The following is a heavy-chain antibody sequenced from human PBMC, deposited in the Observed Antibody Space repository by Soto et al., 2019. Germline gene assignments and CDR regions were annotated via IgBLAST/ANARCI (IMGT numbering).Heavy chain of an antibody. CDR1: GGTFSSYS. CDR3: ARDYGSYHYYYYGMDV. V-gene: IGHV1-69*13. Sequence: ASVKVSCKASGGTFSSYSMSWVRQAPGQGLEWMGGIIPIFGTANYAQKFQGRVTITADESTSTAYMELSSLRSEDTAVYYCARDYGSYHYYYYGMDVWGQGTTVTVSS. CDR2: IIPIFGTA. D-gene: IGHD1-26*01. J-gene: IGHJ6*02.